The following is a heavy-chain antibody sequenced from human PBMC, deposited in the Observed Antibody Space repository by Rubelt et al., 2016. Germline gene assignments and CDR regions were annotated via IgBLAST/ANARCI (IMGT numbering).Heavy chain of an antibody. Sequence: WVSAISGSGGSTYYADSVKGRFTISRDNSKNTLYLQVNSLRAEDTAVYYCAKGHSNLDYWGQGTLVTVSS. V-gene: IGHV3-23*01. CDR3: AKGHSNLDY. J-gene: IGHJ4*02. CDR2: ISGSGGST. D-gene: IGHD6-13*01.